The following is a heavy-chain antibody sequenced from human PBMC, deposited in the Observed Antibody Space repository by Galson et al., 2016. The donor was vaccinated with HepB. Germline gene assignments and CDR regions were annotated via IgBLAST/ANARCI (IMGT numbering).Heavy chain of an antibody. J-gene: IGHJ4*02. CDR1: GFTFSSYS. V-gene: IGHV3-48*02. Sequence: SLRLSCAASGFTFSSYSMNWVRQAPGKGLEWVSYISSSSSTIYYADSVKGRFTISRDNAKNSLYLQMNSLRDEDTAVYYCAKGRRSGCSSTSCYPFDYWGQGTLVTVSS. CDR2: ISSSSSTI. CDR3: AKGRRSGCSSTSCYPFDY. D-gene: IGHD2-2*01.